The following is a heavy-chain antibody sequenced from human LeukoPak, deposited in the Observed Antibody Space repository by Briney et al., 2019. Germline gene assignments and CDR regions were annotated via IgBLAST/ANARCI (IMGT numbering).Heavy chain of an antibody. CDR2: ISAYNGNT. J-gene: IGHJ4*02. D-gene: IGHD5/OR15-5a*01. Sequence: ASVKVSCEASGYTFTSYGISWVRQAPGQGLEWMGWISAYNGNTNYAQKLQGRVTMTTDTSTSTAYMELSSLRSEDTAVYYCAGVSQFLDYWGQGTLVTVSS. V-gene: IGHV1-18*01. CDR1: GYTFTSYG. CDR3: AGVSQFLDY.